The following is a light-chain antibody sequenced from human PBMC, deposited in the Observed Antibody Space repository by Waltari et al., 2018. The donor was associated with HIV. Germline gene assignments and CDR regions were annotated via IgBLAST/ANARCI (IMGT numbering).Light chain of an antibody. Sequence: QSALTQPASVSGSPGQSITISFTGSSASKYVSWYQQLPGKAPTLIMYRVSDRPSGVSYRFSGSKSGNTASLNISGVQADDEADYYCSSYTSTNTLFGGGTKLTV. CDR2: RVS. CDR3: SSYTSTNTL. V-gene: IGLV2-14*03. CDR1: SASKY. J-gene: IGLJ2*01.